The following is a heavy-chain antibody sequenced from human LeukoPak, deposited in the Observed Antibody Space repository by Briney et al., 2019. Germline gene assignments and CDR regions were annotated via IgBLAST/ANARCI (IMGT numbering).Heavy chain of an antibody. CDR1: GFTFSTYG. V-gene: IGHV3-30*03. CDR2: ASTDEISQ. Sequence: GGSLRLSCVASGFTFSTYGMSWVRQAPGKGLEWVAVASTDEISQSYAGSVKGRFIISRDNSKNTVILQMNTLRTEDTAVYFCAAFIATKLDYWGQGILVSVSS. J-gene: IGHJ4*02. D-gene: IGHD2-15*01. CDR3: AAFIATKLDY.